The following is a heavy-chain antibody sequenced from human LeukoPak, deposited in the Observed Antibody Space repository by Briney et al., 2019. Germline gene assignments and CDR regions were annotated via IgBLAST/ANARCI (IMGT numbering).Heavy chain of an antibody. J-gene: IGHJ4*02. CDR2: FSGSGGNT. D-gene: IGHD4-23*01. V-gene: IGHV3-23*01. CDR1: GFTFSSYA. Sequence: GGSLRLSCAASGFTFSSYAMSWVRQAPGKGLEWVSTFSGSGGNTYYADSVKGRFTISRDNSKNTLYLQMNSLRAEDTAVYYCARDYGGSSPFDYWGQGTLVTVSS. CDR3: ARDYGGSSPFDY.